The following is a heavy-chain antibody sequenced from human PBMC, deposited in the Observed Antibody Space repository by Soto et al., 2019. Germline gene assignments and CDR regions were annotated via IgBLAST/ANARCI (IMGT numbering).Heavy chain of an antibody. CDR2: IGTLSDT. CDR3: ARGRSFSYDSTPPPMFDP. CDR1: GLTFSTFD. V-gene: IGHV3-13*01. Sequence: GGSLRLSCAGSGLTFSTFDIHWVRQAPGKGLEWVSGIGTLSDTFYAASVQGRFTISRQNAKNSVYLQMNSLRAGDTAFYYCARGRSFSYDSTPPPMFDPWGQGTLVTV. J-gene: IGHJ5*02. D-gene: IGHD3-10*01.